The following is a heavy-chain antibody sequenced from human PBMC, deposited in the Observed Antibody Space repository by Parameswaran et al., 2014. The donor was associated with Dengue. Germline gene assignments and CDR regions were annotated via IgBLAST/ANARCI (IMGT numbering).Heavy chain of an antibody. V-gene: IGHV3-11*03. J-gene: IGHJ4*02. CDR2: ISGSRIYT. Sequence: WIRQPPGKGLEWVSYISGSRIYTNYADSVKGRFTISRDNAKNSLYLQMNSLRAEDTAVYYCASLGQYSSRSFDYWGQGTLVTVSS. CDR3: ASLGQYSSRSFDY. D-gene: IGHD6-13*01.